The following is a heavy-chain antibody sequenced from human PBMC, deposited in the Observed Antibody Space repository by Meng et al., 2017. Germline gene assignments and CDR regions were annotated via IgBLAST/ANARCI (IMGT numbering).Heavy chain of an antibody. J-gene: IGHJ4*02. Sequence: GGSLRLSCAASGFTFDDYGMSWVRQAPGKGLEWVSGINWNGGGTGYADSVKGRFTISRDNAKNSLYLQMNSLRAEDTALYYCAKDTGYSYGYEWGYYFDYWGQGTLVTVSS. D-gene: IGHD5-18*01. CDR1: GFTFDDYG. V-gene: IGHV3-20*04. CDR2: INWNGGGT. CDR3: AKDTGYSYGYEWGYYFDY.